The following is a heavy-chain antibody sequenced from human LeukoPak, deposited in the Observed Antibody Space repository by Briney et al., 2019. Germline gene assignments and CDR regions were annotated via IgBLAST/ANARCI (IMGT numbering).Heavy chain of an antibody. CDR1: GGSISSYY. D-gene: IGHD3-10*01. CDR2: IYYSGST. V-gene: IGHV4-59*01. CDR3: ARDGIYGSGI. Sequence: PSETLSLTCTVSGGSISSYYWSWIRQPPGKGLEWIGYIYYSGSTNYNPSLKSRVTISVDTSKNQFSLKLSSVTAADTAVYYCARDGIYGSGIWGQGTLVTVSS. J-gene: IGHJ4*02.